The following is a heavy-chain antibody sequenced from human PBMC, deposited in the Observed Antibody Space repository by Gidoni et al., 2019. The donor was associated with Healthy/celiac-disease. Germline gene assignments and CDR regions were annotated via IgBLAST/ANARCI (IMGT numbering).Heavy chain of an antibody. CDR1: GFTFSSYA. Sequence: QVQLVASGGGVVQPGRSLSTSCAASGFTFSSYAMHWVRQAPGKGLEWVAVISYDGSNKYYADSVKGRFTISRDNSKNTLYLQMNSLRAEDTAVYYCARDPCGGDCYSDYWGQGTLVTVSS. CDR2: ISYDGSNK. CDR3: ARDPCGGDCYSDY. V-gene: IGHV3-30-3*01. J-gene: IGHJ4*02. D-gene: IGHD2-21*02.